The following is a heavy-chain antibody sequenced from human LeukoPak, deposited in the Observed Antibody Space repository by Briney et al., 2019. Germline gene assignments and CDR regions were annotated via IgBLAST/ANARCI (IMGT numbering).Heavy chain of an antibody. CDR1: GGSFSGYY. V-gene: IGHV4-34*01. Sequence: SETLSLTCAVYGGSFSGYYWSWIRQPPGKGLEWIGEINHSGSTNYNPSLKSRVTISVDTSKNQFSLKLSSVTAADTAMYYCARVSGYDWESFYDYWGQGSLVTVSS. J-gene: IGHJ4*02. CDR3: ARVSGYDWESFYDY. CDR2: INHSGST. D-gene: IGHD5-12*01.